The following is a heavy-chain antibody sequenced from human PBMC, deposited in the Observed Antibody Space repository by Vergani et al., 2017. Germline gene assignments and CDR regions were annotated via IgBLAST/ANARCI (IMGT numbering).Heavy chain of an antibody. V-gene: IGHV4-61*02. CDR3: ARGSWLGGSCYKPLFEY. CDR2: IHTSGST. J-gene: IGHJ4*02. Sequence: QVQLQESGPGLVKPSQTLSLTCTVSGGSINSHNYYWSWIRQPAGKGLEWIGRIHTSGSTNYNPSLKSRVTMSEDTSKNQFSLNLTSVTAADTAVYFCARGSWLGGSCYKPLFEYWVQGILVTVSS. D-gene: IGHD2-15*01. CDR1: GGSINSHNYY.